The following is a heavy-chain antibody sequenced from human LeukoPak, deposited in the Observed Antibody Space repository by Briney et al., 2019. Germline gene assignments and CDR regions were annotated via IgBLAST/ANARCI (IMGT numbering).Heavy chain of an antibody. D-gene: IGHD2-15*01. Sequence: SQTLSLTCAISGDSVSSNSAAWNWIRQSPSRGLEWLGRTYYRSKWYNDYAVSVKSRITINPDTSKNQFSLKLSSVTAADTAVYYCARGRDPVVVVAATLEIPLYGMDVWGQGTTVTVSS. CDR1: GDSVSSNSAA. V-gene: IGHV6-1*01. J-gene: IGHJ6*02. CDR3: ARGRDPVVVVAATLEIPLYGMDV. CDR2: TYYRSKWYN.